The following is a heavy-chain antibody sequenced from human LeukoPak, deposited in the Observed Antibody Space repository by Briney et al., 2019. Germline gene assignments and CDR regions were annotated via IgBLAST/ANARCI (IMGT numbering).Heavy chain of an antibody. CDR3: ARQAGSGYYALDI. CDR1: GGSVSSGSYY. D-gene: IGHD3-3*01. CDR2: IYYSGST. Sequence: PSETLSLTCTVSGGSVSSGSYYWSWIRQPPGKGLEWIGYIYYSGSTNYNPSLKSRVTISVDTSKNQFSLKLSSVTAADTAVYYCARQAGSGYYALDIWGQGTMVTVSS. V-gene: IGHV4-61*01. J-gene: IGHJ3*02.